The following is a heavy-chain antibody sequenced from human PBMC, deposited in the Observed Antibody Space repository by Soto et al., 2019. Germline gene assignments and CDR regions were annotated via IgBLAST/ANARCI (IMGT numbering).Heavy chain of an antibody. CDR3: ARDPYCSSTSCYSPLDY. Sequence: GGSLRLSCAASGFTFSSYGMHWVRQAPSKGLEWVAVIWYDGSNKYYADSVKGRFTISRDNSKNTLYLQMNSLRAEDTAVYYCARDPYCSSTSCYSPLDYWGQGTLVTVSS. CDR2: IWYDGSNK. CDR1: GFTFSSYG. V-gene: IGHV3-33*01. J-gene: IGHJ4*02. D-gene: IGHD2-2*01.